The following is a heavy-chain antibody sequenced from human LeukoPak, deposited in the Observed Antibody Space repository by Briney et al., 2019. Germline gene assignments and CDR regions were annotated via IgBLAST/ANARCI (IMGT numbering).Heavy chain of an antibody. J-gene: IGHJ4*02. D-gene: IGHD2-15*01. Sequence: PSETLSLTCTVSGYSISSGYYWGWIRQPPGKGLEWIGAFYHRGRTYHTPSLKSRVTISVDTSKNQFSLKLSSVTAADTAVYYCARGRWPTGSDYWGQGTLVTVSS. CDR2: FYHRGRT. CDR1: GYSISSGYY. CDR3: ARGRWPTGSDY. V-gene: IGHV4-38-2*02.